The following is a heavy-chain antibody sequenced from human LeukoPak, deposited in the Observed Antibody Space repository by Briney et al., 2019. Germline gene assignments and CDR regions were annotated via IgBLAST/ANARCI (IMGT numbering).Heavy chain of an antibody. J-gene: IGHJ4*02. V-gene: IGHV3-53*01. Sequence: GGSLRLSCAASGFIVSSNYMSWVRQAPGKGLEWVALIHSGGSTYYADSVKGRFTISRDNSKNTMYLQMNSLRAEDTAVYYCARDYGSGSYYTDYWGQGTLVTVSS. CDR3: ARDYGSGSYYTDY. CDR2: IHSGGST. D-gene: IGHD3-10*01. CDR1: GFIVSSNY.